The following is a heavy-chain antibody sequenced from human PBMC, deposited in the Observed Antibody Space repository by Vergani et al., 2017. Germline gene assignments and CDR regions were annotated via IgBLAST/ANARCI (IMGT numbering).Heavy chain of an antibody. V-gene: IGHV3-9*01. CDR2: ISWNSGSI. J-gene: IGHJ5*02. D-gene: IGHD6-13*01. CDR1: GFTFDDYA. Sequence: EVQLVESGGGLVQPGRSLRLSCAASGFTFDDYAMHWVRQAPGKGLEWVSGISWNSGSIGYADSVKGRFTISRDNAKNTLYLQMNSLRAEDTAVYYCAKPSAGGSSWPRGWFDPWGQGTLVTVSS. CDR3: AKPSAGGSSWPRGWFDP.